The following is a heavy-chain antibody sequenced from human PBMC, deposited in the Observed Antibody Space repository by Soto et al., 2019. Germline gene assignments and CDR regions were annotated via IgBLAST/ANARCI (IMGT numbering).Heavy chain of an antibody. CDR1: GYTFTSYG. CDR2: ISAYNGNT. D-gene: IGHD2-2*01. CDR3: ARGPGYEVDH. J-gene: IGHJ4*02. V-gene: IGHV1-18*01. Sequence: QVQLVQSGAEVKKPGASVKVSCKASGYTFTSYGISWVRQAPGQGLEWMGWISAYNGNTNYAQKLQGRVTMTTDTSPSPAYLELGRRRSDHNAGYYCARGPGYEVDHWGQGTLVTVSS.